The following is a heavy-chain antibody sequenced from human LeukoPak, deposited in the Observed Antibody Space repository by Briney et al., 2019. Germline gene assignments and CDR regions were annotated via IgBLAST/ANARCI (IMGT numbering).Heavy chain of an antibody. D-gene: IGHD6-19*01. Sequence: PGGSLRLSCSASEFSVNDYYMSWIRQAPGKGLGWISDIGGSDSIVAYGGSVRGRFTISRDFASNSVYLQMNSLRDEDTAVYFCAREMVAGTFDLWGQGILVTVSS. CDR1: EFSVNDYY. CDR3: AREMVAGTFDL. J-gene: IGHJ4*02. CDR2: IGGSDSIV. V-gene: IGHV3-11*01.